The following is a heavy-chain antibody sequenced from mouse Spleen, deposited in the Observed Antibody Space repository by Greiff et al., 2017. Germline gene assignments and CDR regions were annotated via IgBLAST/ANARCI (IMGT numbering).Heavy chain of an antibody. CDR3: ARNLGNLYGNYYD. J-gene: IGHJ3*01. CDR1: GFSLTSYG. CDR2: IWSGGST. V-gene: IGHV2-2*02. D-gene: IGHD2-1*01. Sequence: VKVVESGPGLVQPSQSLSITCTVSGFSLTSYGVHWVRQSPGKGLEWLGVIWSGGSTDYNAAFISRLSISKDNSKSQVFFKMNSLQANDTAIYYCARNLGNLYGNYYDWGHGTLVTVSA.